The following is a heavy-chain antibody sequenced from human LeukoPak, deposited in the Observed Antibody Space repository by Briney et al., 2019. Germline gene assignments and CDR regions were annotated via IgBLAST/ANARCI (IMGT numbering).Heavy chain of an antibody. V-gene: IGHV3-33*01. J-gene: IGHJ4*02. CDR3: ASSTVVTPLDY. D-gene: IGHD4-23*01. CDR2: IWYDGSNK. CDR1: GFTFSSYG. Sequence: GGSLRLSCAASGFTFSSYGMHWVRQAPGKGLEWVAVIWYDGSNKYYADSVKGRFTISRDNSKNTLYLQMNSLRAEDTAVYYCASSTVVTPLDYWGQGTLVTVSS.